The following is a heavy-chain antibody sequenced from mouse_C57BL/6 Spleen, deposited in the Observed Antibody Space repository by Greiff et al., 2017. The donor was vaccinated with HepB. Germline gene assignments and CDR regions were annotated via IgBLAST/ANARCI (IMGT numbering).Heavy chain of an antibody. J-gene: IGHJ4*01. CDR1: GFTFSSYA. Sequence: EVKVEESGEGLVKPGGSLKLSCAASGFTFSSYAMSWVRQTPEKRLEWVAYISSGGDYIYYADTVKGRFTISRDNARNTLYLQMSSLKSEDTAMYYCTREEAYGYDRGVYAMDYWGQGTSVTVSS. D-gene: IGHD2-2*01. CDR3: TREEAYGYDRGVYAMDY. CDR2: ISSGGDYI. V-gene: IGHV5-9-1*02.